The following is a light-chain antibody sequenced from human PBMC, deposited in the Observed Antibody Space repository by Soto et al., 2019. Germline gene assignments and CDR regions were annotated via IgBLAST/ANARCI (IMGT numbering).Light chain of an antibody. J-gene: IGKJ1*01. V-gene: IGKV3-11*01. Sequence: EIVLTQSPATLSLSPGERATLSCRASQSVSSYLAWYQQKPGQAPRLLIYDASNRATGIPARFSGSGSGTDFTLTISSLEPEDFAVYCCQQRSNWWTFCQGTKVDVK. CDR2: DAS. CDR3: QQRSNWWT. CDR1: QSVSSY.